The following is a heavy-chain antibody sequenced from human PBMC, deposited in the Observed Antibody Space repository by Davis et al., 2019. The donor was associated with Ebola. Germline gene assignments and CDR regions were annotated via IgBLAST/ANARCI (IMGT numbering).Heavy chain of an antibody. CDR3: AKDTSNIWFDI. CDR1: GFIFSSYV. CDR2: LCTSADT. Sequence: GGSLRLSCAASGFIFSSYVMSWVRQAPGKGLEWVSTLCTSADTYYADSVKGRFTISRDNSKNTLNLQMNGLRVEDTAIYYCAKDTSNIWFDIWGQGTNVTVSS. V-gene: IGHV3-23*01. J-gene: IGHJ3*02. D-gene: IGHD1-26*01.